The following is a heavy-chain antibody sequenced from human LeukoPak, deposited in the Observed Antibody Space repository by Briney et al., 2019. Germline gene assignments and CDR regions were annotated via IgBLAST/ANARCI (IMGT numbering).Heavy chain of an antibody. D-gene: IGHD5-12*01. CDR2: INHSGST. CDR3: AREKERYSGY. Sequence: SETLSLTCAVYGGSFSGYYWSWIRQPPGKGLEWIGEINHSGSTNYNPSLKSRVTISVDTSKNQFSLKLSSVTAADTAVYYCAREKERYSGYWGQGTLVTVSS. CDR1: GGSFSGYY. V-gene: IGHV4-34*01. J-gene: IGHJ4*02.